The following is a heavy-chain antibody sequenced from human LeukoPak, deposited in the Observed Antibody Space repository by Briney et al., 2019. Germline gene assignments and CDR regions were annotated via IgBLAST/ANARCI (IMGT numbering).Heavy chain of an antibody. J-gene: IGHJ4*02. CDR3: ARGSSWGVDY. CDR2: ISSSSSTI. CDR1: GFTFSSYA. Sequence: PGGSLRLSCAASGFTFSSYAMSWVRQAPGKGLEWVSYISSSSSTIYYADSVKGRFTISRDNAKNSLYLQMNSLRAEDTAVYYCARGSSWGVDYWGQGTLVIVSS. D-gene: IGHD6-13*01. V-gene: IGHV3-48*01.